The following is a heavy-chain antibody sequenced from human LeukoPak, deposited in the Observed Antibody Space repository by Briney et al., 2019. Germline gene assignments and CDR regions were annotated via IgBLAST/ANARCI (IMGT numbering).Heavy chain of an antibody. CDR2: ISSSGSNI. CDR3: ARVVVLVETTPKWLDP. Sequence: AGGSLRLSCAASGFSFSDYSMSWIRQAPGKGLEWVSYISSSGSNIMYADSVKGQFTISRDNAKNSLYLQMNSLRAEDTAVYYCARVVVLVETTPKWLDPWGQGTLVTVSS. D-gene: IGHD2-15*01. CDR1: GFSFSDYS. J-gene: IGHJ5*02. V-gene: IGHV3-11*04.